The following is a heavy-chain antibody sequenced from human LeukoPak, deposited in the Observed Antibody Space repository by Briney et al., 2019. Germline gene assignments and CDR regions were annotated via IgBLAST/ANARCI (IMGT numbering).Heavy chain of an antibody. Sequence: PSETLSLTCAVYGGSFSGYYWGWIRQPPGKGLEWIGEINHSGSTNYNPSLKSRVTISVDTSKNQFSLKLSSVTAADTAVYYCASGTTPGLFDYWGQGTLVTVSS. V-gene: IGHV4-34*01. CDR3: ASGTTPGLFDY. D-gene: IGHD1-1*01. CDR2: INHSGST. CDR1: GGSFSGYY. J-gene: IGHJ4*02.